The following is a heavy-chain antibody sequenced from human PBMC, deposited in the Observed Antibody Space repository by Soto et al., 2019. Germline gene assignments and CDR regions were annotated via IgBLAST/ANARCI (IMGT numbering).Heavy chain of an antibody. Sequence: QVQLVESGGGVVQPGRSLRLSCAASGFTFSSYGMHWVRQAPGKGLEWVAVISYDGSNKYYADSVKGRFTISRDNSKNTLYLQMNSLRAEDTAVYYCAKGFYGSGKTYFDYWGQGTLVTVSS. J-gene: IGHJ4*02. V-gene: IGHV3-30*18. CDR2: ISYDGSNK. CDR1: GFTFSSYG. CDR3: AKGFYGSGKTYFDY. D-gene: IGHD3-10*01.